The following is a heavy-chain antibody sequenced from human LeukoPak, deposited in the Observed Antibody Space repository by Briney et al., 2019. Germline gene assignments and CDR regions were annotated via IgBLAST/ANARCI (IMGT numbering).Heavy chain of an antibody. D-gene: IGHD4-23*01. V-gene: IGHV3-21*01. CDR3: ASGEATVAPFDY. CDR1: GFTFSTYS. Sequence: GGSLRLSCAASGFTFSTYSMNWVRQAPGQGLEWVSSITTSSSYIYYADSVKGRFTISRDNAKNSLYLQMNSLRAEDTAVYYCASGEATVAPFDYWGQGTLVTVSS. J-gene: IGHJ4*02. CDR2: ITTSSSYI.